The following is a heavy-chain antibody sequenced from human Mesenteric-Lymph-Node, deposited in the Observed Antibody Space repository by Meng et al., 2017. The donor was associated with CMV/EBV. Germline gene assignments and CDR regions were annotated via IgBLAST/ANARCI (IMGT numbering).Heavy chain of an antibody. Sequence: GESLKISCAASGFTFDDYAMHWVRQAPGKGLEWVAFIRYDGSNKYYADSVKGRFTISRDNSKNTLYLQMNSLRAEDTAVYYCARIFGVVTPYYFDYWGQGTLVTVSS. CDR3: ARIFGVVTPYYFDY. D-gene: IGHD3-3*01. V-gene: IGHV3-30*02. J-gene: IGHJ4*02. CDR2: IRYDGSNK. CDR1: GFTFDDYA.